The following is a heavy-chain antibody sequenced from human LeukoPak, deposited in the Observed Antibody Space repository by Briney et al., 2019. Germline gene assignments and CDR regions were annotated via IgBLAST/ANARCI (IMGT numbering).Heavy chain of an antibody. D-gene: IGHD5-24*01. Sequence: ASVKVSCKASGYTFTGQYIHWVRQAPGQGLEWMGWINPDSGDTKYAQKFQGRVTVTRDTSISTAYMELSSLRSDDTAVYYCAKVLDSYKQRDYFDYWGQGTLVIVSS. J-gene: IGHJ4*02. CDR1: GYTFTGQY. CDR3: AKVLDSYKQRDYFDY. V-gene: IGHV1-2*02. CDR2: INPDSGDT.